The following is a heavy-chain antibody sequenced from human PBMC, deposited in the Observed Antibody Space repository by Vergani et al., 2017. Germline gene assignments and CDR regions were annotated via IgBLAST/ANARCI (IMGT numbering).Heavy chain of an antibody. CDR2: IYYSGST. D-gene: IGHD3-16*01. Sequence: QLQLQESGPGLVKPSETLSLICTVSGGSINPSSSFWGWIRQSPGNGLEWIGSIYYSGSTYYNPSLKSRVSISVDTSKNQFSLKLSSVTAADSAVYYCARHDSGHYDSSYYGLDVWGQGTTVTVSS. V-gene: IGHV4-39*01. CDR1: GGSINPSSSF. CDR3: ARHDSGHYDSSYYGLDV. J-gene: IGHJ6*02.